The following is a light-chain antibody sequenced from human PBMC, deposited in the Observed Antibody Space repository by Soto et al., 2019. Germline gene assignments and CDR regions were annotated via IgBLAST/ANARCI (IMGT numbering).Light chain of an antibody. V-gene: IGKV3-15*01. Sequence: EVMMTQSPATLSVSLGDRATLSCRASQSVSSHLAWYQQKPGQAPRLLIYAASARASGIPARFIGSGSGTEFTLTISSLQSEDFAVYYCQQYNDWPPKAFGQGTKVDIK. J-gene: IGKJ1*01. CDR3: QQYNDWPPKA. CDR1: QSVSSH. CDR2: AAS.